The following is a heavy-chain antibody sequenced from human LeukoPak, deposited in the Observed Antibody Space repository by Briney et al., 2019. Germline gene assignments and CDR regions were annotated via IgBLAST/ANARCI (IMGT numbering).Heavy chain of an antibody. CDR2: LNAGNGKT. CDR3: ARARWTSTVTTYYLDY. Sequence: GASVKVSRKTSGYTVTDYAVQWVRQAPGQRLEWMGWLNAGNGKTKYSQKFQDRVTITRDTSATTAYLNLSSLRSEDTAVYYCARARWTSTVTTYYLDYWGPGTLVTVSS. V-gene: IGHV1-3*01. CDR1: GYTVTDYA. D-gene: IGHD4-17*01. J-gene: IGHJ4*02.